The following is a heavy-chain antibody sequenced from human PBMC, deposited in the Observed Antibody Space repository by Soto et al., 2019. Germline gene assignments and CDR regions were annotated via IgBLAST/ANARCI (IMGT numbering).Heavy chain of an antibody. CDR1: GYSFTTYN. CDR3: ARARDMDV. CDR2: INPSVGST. Sequence: QVQLVQSGTEVKKPGASVKVSCKASGYSFTTYNLHWVRQAPGQGLEWMGIINPSVGSTTYAQNCQDRATMTRDTSTTTVYMELSSLRSEDTAVYYCARARDMDVWGQGTTVTVSS. V-gene: IGHV1-46*01. J-gene: IGHJ6*02.